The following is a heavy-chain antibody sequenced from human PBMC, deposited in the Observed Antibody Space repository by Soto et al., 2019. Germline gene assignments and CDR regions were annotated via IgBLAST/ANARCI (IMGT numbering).Heavy chain of an antibody. CDR3: ARDFYGGNSWLGPLNKYYYYYGMDV. J-gene: IGHJ6*02. CDR2: ISAYNGNT. D-gene: IGHD4-17*01. Sequence: ASVKVSCKASGYTFTSYGISWVRQAPGQGLEWMGWISAYNGNTNYAQKLQGRVTMTTDTSTGTAYMELRSLRSDDTAVYYCARDFYGGNSWLGPLNKYYYYYGMDVWGQGTTVTVS. V-gene: IGHV1-18*01. CDR1: GYTFTSYG.